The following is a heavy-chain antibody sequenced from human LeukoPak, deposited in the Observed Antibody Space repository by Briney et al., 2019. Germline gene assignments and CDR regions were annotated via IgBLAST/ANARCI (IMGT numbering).Heavy chain of an antibody. D-gene: IGHD2-2*02. V-gene: IGHV3-30*02. CDR3: AKDVGYCSSTSCYTRYFDL. CDR1: GFTFSSYG. J-gene: IGHJ2*01. Sequence: GGSLRLSCAASGFTFSSYGMHWVRQAPGKGLEWVAFIRYDGSNKYYADSVKGRFTISRDNSKNTLYLQMNSLRAEDTAVYYCAKDVGYCSSTSCYTRYFDLWGRGTLVTVSS. CDR2: IRYDGSNK.